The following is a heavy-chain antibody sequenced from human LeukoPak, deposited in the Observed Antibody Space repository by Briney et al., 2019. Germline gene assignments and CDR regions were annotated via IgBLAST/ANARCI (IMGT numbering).Heavy chain of an antibody. CDR1: GYTFTGYY. CDR2: INPNSGNT. D-gene: IGHD4-17*01. Sequence: ASVKVSCKASGYTFTGYYMHWVRQAPGQGLEWMGRINPNSGNTGYAQKFQGRVTMTRNTSISTAYMELSSLRSEDTAVYYCARGSLYGDYPCDFDYWGQGTLVTVSS. CDR3: ARGSLYGDYPCDFDY. J-gene: IGHJ4*02. V-gene: IGHV1-8*02.